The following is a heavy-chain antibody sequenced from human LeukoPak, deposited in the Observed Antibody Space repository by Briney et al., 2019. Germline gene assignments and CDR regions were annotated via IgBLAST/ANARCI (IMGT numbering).Heavy chain of an antibody. J-gene: IGHJ4*02. CDR2: INHSGSS. CDR1: GGSFSGYY. Sequence: PSETPSLACAVYGGSFSGYYWSWIRQPPGKGLEWIGEINHSGSSSYNPSLKSRVTISVDTSKNQFSLKVSSVTAADTAVYYCARLWRAVAGPFDYWGQGTLVTVSS. V-gene: IGHV4-34*01. D-gene: IGHD6-19*01. CDR3: ARLWRAVAGPFDY.